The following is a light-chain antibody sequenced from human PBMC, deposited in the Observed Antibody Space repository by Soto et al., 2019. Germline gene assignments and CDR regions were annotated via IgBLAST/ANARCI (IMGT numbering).Light chain of an antibody. Sequence: SYELTQPPSVSLAPGQTASITCVGDNVGGKSVHWYQQKPGQAPVLVIHEDSDRPSGIPERFSGSNSANTATLTVSGLQAEDEADYYCTSCTSNYDLIFGGGTKLTVL. CDR2: EDS. CDR3: TSCTSNYDLI. V-gene: IGLV3-21*02. CDR1: NVGGKS. J-gene: IGLJ2*01.